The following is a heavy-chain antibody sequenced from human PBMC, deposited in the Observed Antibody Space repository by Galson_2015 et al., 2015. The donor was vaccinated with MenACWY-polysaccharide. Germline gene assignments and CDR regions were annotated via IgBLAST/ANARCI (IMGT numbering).Heavy chain of an antibody. Sequence: SETLSLTCTVSGGSISSTTYDWAWIRQPPGKGLEWVGSIHYSGSTTYNSSLKSRVTISVDTSKNQFSLKLSSVTAADTAVYYCARPKPVNGWFDPWGQGTLVTVSS. CDR1: GGSISSTTYD. J-gene: IGHJ5*02. CDR3: ARPKPVNGWFDP. V-gene: IGHV4-39*01. CDR2: IHYSGST. D-gene: IGHD2-8*01.